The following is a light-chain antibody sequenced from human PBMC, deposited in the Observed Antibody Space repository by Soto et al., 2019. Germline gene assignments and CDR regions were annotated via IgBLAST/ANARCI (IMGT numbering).Light chain of an antibody. CDR3: QQFSSYPLT. J-gene: IGKJ4*01. V-gene: IGKV3-20*01. CDR2: ETS. Sequence: EILLTQSPGTLSLSPGDRATLSCRASQTVSNIYLVWYQQRPGQAPRLLIYETSIRASGIPDRFSGGGSGTDFTLTISRLEPEDFAVYYCQQFSSYPLTFGGGTKVDIK. CDR1: QTVSNIY.